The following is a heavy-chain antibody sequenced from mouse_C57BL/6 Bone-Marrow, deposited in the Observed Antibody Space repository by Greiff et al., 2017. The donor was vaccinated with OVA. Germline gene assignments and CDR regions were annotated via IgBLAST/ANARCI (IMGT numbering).Heavy chain of an antibody. CDR3: AREVIYYGYAWFAY. D-gene: IGHD2-2*01. Sequence: VQLQQSGAELARPGASVKLSCKASGYTFTSYGISWVKQRTGQGLEWIGEIYPRSGNTYYNEKFKGKATLTADKSSSTAYMEIRSLTSEDSAVYFCAREVIYYGYAWFAYWGQGTLVTVSA. V-gene: IGHV1-81*01. CDR1: GYTFTSYG. CDR2: IYPRSGNT. J-gene: IGHJ3*01.